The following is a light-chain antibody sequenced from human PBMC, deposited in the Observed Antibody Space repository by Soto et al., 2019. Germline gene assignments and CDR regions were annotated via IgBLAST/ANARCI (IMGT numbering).Light chain of an antibody. CDR2: GNS. CDR1: SSNIGAGYD. V-gene: IGLV1-40*01. J-gene: IGLJ2*01. CDR3: QSYDSSLGGVV. Sequence: QPVLTQPPSVSGAPGQRVTISCTGSSSNIGAGYDVHWYQQLPGTAPKLLIYGNSNRPSGVPDRFSGSKSGTSASLAITGLKAEDEADYYGQSYDSSLGGVVFGGGTKPTVL.